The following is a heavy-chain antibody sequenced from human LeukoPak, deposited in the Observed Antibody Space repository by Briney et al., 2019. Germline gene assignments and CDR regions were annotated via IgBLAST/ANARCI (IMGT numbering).Heavy chain of an antibody. D-gene: IGHD4-17*01. J-gene: IGHJ3*02. V-gene: IGHV1-2*02. CDR3: ARDPTMTTDPGAFDI. Sequence: ASVKVSCKASGYTFTGYYMHWVRQAPGQGLEWMGWINPNSGGTNYAQKFQGRVTMTRDTSISTAYMELSRLRSDDTAVYYCARDPTMTTDPGAFDIWGQGAMVTVSS. CDR1: GYTFTGYY. CDR2: INPNSGGT.